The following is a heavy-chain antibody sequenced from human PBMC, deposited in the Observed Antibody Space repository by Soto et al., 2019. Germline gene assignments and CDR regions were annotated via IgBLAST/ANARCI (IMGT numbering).Heavy chain of an antibody. J-gene: IGHJ4*02. V-gene: IGHV3-33*01. CDR3: ARDGIGGTVFRGHLDY. Sequence: QEQLVESGGGVVQPGTSLRLSCAVPGGIFHGYGMHWVRQAPGKGLEWVAIIRFDGSNEEYADSVKGRFTISRDNSKNTLYLQMNTLGAEVTAVHYHARDGIGGTVFRGHLDYWGRGTVVTVSS. D-gene: IGHD1-7*01. CDR1: GGIFHGYG. CDR2: IRFDGSNE.